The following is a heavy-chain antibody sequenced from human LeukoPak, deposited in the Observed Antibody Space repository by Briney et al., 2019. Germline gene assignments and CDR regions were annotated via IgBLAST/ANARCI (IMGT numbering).Heavy chain of an antibody. V-gene: IGHV4-34*01. Sequence: PSETLSLTCAVYGGSFSGHYGSWIRQPPGKGLEWIGEINHSGDTNYNPSLKSRVTISVDTSKNQFSLRLSSVTAADTAVYYCARHPSGGNPLEWWGQGTLLTVSS. CDR1: GGSFSGHY. CDR3: ARHPSGGNPLEW. D-gene: IGHD4-23*01. CDR2: INHSGDT. J-gene: IGHJ4*02.